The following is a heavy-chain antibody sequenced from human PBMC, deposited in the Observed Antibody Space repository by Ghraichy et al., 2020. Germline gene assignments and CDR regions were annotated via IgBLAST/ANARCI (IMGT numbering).Heavy chain of an antibody. V-gene: IGHV4-39*01. CDR2: IYYSGSA. J-gene: IGHJ4*02. Sequence: SETLSLTCTVSGGSISNSSYYWGWIRQPPGKGLEWIGSIYYSGSAYYNPSLKSRVTISVDTPRNQFSLNLRSVTAADTAIYYCARGLLGYCSSVSCYGFDYWGQGPQVTVCS. D-gene: IGHD2-2*01. CDR3: ARGLLGYCSSVSCYGFDY. CDR1: GGSISNSSYY.